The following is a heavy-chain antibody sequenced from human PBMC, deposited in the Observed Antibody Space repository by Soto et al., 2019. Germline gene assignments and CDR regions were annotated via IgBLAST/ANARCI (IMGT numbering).Heavy chain of an antibody. CDR3: THTWGLPFDY. Sequence: QITLKETGPPLVEPTQTLTLTCTYSGFSIRTAGVGVGWIRQPPGKALEWLGIIYWNDDKRYSPSLKNRFTLTSDISKSQVILTMTNMDPVDTATYSCTHTWGLPFDYWGQGTLVIVSS. D-gene: IGHD3-16*01. V-gene: IGHV2-5*01. CDR1: GFSIRTAGVG. J-gene: IGHJ4*02. CDR2: IYWNDDK.